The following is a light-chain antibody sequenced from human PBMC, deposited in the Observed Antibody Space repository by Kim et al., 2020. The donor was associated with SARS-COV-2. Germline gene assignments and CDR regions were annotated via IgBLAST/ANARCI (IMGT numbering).Light chain of an antibody. CDR3: QSYDNTLDGAWV. J-gene: IGLJ3*02. CDR1: SSIIATYD. V-gene: IGLV1-40*01. CDR2: GGT. Sequence: QRVTTSCTGSSSIIATYDVHWYHHLPGAAPKLLIYGGTNRPSGVPDRFSGSKSGTSASLAITGLQAEDEADYYCQSYDNTLDGAWVFGGGTKLTVL.